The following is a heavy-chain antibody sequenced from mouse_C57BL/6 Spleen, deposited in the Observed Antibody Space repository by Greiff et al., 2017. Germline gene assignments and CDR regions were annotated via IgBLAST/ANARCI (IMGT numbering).Heavy chain of an antibody. D-gene: IGHD2-5*01. CDR2: INPGSGGT. Sequence: VQLQQSGAELVRPGTSVKVSCKASGYAFTNYLIEWVKQRPGQGLEWIGVINPGSGGTNYNEKFKGKATLTADKSSSTAYMQLSSLTSEDSAVYFCASGSYSNYVGFAYWGQGTLVTVSA. CDR1: GYAFTNYL. CDR3: ASGSYSNYVGFAY. V-gene: IGHV1-54*01. J-gene: IGHJ3*01.